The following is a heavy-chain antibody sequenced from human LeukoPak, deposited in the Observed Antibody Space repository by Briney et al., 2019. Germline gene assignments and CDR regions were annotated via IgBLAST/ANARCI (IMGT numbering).Heavy chain of an antibody. V-gene: IGHV4-59*12. CDR2: IYYSGST. J-gene: IGHJ3*02. Sequence: SETLSLTCTVSGGSISSYYWSWIRQPPGKGLEWIGYIYYSGSTNYNPSLKSRVTISVDTSKNQFSLKLSSVTAADTAVYYCARDKFKYYDFWSGYYTGNAFDIWGQGTMVTVSS. CDR1: GGSISSYY. CDR3: ARDKFKYYDFWSGYYTGNAFDI. D-gene: IGHD3-3*01.